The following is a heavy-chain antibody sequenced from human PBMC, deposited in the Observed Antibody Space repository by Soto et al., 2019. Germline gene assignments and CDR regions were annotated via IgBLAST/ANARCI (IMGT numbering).Heavy chain of an antibody. CDR2: ISSSSSYI. CDR1: GFTFSSYI. J-gene: IGHJ6*02. CDR3: ARGYYDYVWGRPYGMDV. Sequence: GGSLRLSCASSGFTFSSYIMNWVRQAPGKGLEWVSSISSSSSYIYYADSVKGRFTISRDNAKNSLYLQMNSLRAEDTAVYYCARGYYDYVWGRPYGMDVWGQGTTVTVS. D-gene: IGHD3-16*01. V-gene: IGHV3-21*01.